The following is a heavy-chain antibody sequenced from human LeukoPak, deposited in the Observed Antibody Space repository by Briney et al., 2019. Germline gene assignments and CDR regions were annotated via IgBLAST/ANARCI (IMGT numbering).Heavy chain of an antibody. V-gene: IGHV3-53*01. CDR2: IYSGGST. CDR3: AREPRLWFGRSLYYYYGMDV. Sequence: GGSLRLSCAASGFTVSSNYMSWVRQAPGKGLEWVSVIYSGGSTYYADSVKGRFTISRDNSKNTLYLQMNSLRAEDTAVYYCAREPRLWFGRSLYYYYGMDVWGQGTTVTVSS. D-gene: IGHD3-10*01. J-gene: IGHJ6*02. CDR1: GFTVSSNY.